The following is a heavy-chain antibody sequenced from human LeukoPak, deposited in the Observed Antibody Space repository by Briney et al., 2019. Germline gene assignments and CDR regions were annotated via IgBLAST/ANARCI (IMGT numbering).Heavy chain of an antibody. CDR2: IYYSGST. Sequence: PSETLSLTCTVSGGSISSSSYYWGWIRQPPGKGLEWIGSIYYSGSTYYNPSLKSRVTISVDTSKNQFSLKMSSVTAADTAVYYCARPTAPGGSSWYNWFDPWGQGTLVTVSS. J-gene: IGHJ5*02. CDR1: GGSISSSSYY. CDR3: ARPTAPGGSSWYNWFDP. V-gene: IGHV4-39*01. D-gene: IGHD6-13*01.